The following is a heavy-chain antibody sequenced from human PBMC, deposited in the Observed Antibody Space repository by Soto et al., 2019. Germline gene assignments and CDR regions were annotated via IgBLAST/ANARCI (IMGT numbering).Heavy chain of an antibody. D-gene: IGHD4-17*01. CDR3: ARGGPTVGFVWFDP. CDR2: ISPYIGNT. CDR1: GYTLTRYC. V-gene: IGHV1-18*04. J-gene: IGHJ5*02. Sequence: ASVKVSCKASGYTLTRYCITWVRQAPGQGLEWMGSISPYIGNTNYAQKFQGRVTMTPDTSTSTVYMELRSLRSDETAVYYCARGGPTVGFVWFDPWGQGTLVTVSS.